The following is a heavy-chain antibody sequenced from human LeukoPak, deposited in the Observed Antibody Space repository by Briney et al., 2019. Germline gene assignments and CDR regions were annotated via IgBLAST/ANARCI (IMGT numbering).Heavy chain of an antibody. V-gene: IGHV4-39*07. CDR2: VYYTGRT. CDR3: ASQRATMGSTYYCMDV. Sequence: PSETLSLTCTVSGDSISSSAYNWGWIRQPAGKGLEWIGSVYYTGRTDYNPSLQSRAAVSADMSKNQFSLKLTSVTAADTGVYSCASQRATMGSTYYCMDVWGKGITVIVSS. CDR1: GDSISSSAYN. J-gene: IGHJ6*03. D-gene: IGHD4/OR15-4a*01.